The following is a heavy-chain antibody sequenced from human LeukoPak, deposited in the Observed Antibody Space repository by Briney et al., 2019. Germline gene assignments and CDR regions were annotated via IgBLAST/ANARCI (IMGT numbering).Heavy chain of an antibody. D-gene: IGHD2-2*02. CDR1: GFTFSSYG. J-gene: IGHJ4*02. CDR2: ISYDGSNK. Sequence: GRSLRLSCAASGFTFSSYGMHWVRQAPGKGLEWMAVISYDGSNKYYADSVKGRFTISRDNSKNTLYLQMNSLRAEDTAVYYCAKDFSIVVVPAAIWPYYFDYWGQGTLVTVSS. V-gene: IGHV3-30*18. CDR3: AKDFSIVVVPAAIWPYYFDY.